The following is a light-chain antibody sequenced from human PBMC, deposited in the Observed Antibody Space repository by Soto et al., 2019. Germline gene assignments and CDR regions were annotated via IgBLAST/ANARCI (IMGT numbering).Light chain of an antibody. CDR2: WAS. Sequence: DIVMTQSPDSLAVSLGERATINCKSSQSLLYSSNNKNYLAWHQQKPGRPPKLLIYWASTRESGVPDRFSGGGSGTDFTLTISSLQAEDVAVYYCQQYYKTPPVFGQGTKVEIK. V-gene: IGKV4-1*01. CDR1: QSLLYSSNNKNY. CDR3: QQYYKTPPV. J-gene: IGKJ1*01.